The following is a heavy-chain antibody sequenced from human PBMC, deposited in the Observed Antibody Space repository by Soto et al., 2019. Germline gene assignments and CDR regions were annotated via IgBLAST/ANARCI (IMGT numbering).Heavy chain of an antibody. J-gene: IGHJ6*02. Sequence: QVQLVESGGGVVQPGRSLRLSCAASGFTFSSYGMHWVRQAPGKGLEWVAVISYDGSNKYYADSVKGRFTISRDNSKNTLYLQMNSLRAEDTAVDYCAKCGYSSGCNGMDVWGQGTTVTVSS. CDR1: GFTFSSYG. CDR3: AKCGYSSGCNGMDV. V-gene: IGHV3-30*18. D-gene: IGHD6-19*01. CDR2: ISYDGSNK.